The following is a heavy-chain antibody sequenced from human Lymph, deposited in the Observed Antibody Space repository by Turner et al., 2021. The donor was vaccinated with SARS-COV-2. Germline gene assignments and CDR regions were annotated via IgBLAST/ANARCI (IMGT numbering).Heavy chain of an antibody. Sequence: QVQLQESGPGLGRPSATLSLTCTVPGGSISSTSWSWIRQSPGRGLEWIGYFYKIGSIDYNPTLRSRVTISVDTSKNQLSLNLISVTAADTAVYYCARHQGSTSGYDHGMNVWGQGTAVIVS. CDR1: GGSISSTS. J-gene: IGHJ6*02. D-gene: IGHD1-1*01. CDR3: ARHQGSTSGYDHGMNV. CDR2: FYKIGSI. V-gene: IGHV4-59*08.